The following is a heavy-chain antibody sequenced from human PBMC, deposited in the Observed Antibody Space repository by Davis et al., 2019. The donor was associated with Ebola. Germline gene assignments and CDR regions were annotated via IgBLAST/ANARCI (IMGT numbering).Heavy chain of an antibody. CDR2: INYSGST. J-gene: IGHJ5*02. Sequence: PSETLSLTCTVSGGSISSSSYYWGWIRQPPGKGLEWIGSINYSGSTYYNPSLKSRVTISVDTSKHQFSLNLSSVTAADTAVYYCARAPIAGAGTRWGTRWFDPWGQGTLVTVSS. CDR1: GGSISSSSYY. CDR3: ARAPIAGAGTRWGTRWFDP. D-gene: IGHD6-13*01. V-gene: IGHV4-39*07.